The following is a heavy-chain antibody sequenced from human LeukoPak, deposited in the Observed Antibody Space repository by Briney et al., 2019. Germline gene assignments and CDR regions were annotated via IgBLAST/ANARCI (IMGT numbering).Heavy chain of an antibody. V-gene: IGHV1-69*01. CDR1: GGTFSSYA. Sequence: SVKVSCKASGGTFSSYAISWVRQAPGQGLEWMGGIIPIFGTANYAQKFQGRVTITADESTSTAYMELSSLRSEDTAVYYCASYYVWGSDRLENRAEYFQHWGQGTLVTVSS. CDR2: IIPIFGTA. J-gene: IGHJ1*01. CDR3: ASYYVWGSDRLENRAEYFQH. D-gene: IGHD3-16*02.